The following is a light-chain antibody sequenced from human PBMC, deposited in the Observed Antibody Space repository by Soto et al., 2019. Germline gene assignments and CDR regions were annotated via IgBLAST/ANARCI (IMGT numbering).Light chain of an antibody. Sequence: DIVMTQSPDSLAVSLGERATINCKSSQSVLYSSNNKNYLAWYQQKPGQPPKLLIYWASTRESGVPDRFSVSGSGTDFTLTISRLEPGDFAVYYCQQYGDSPRSFGQGTKVDI. J-gene: IGKJ1*01. CDR2: WAS. CDR1: QSVLYSSNNKNY. CDR3: QQYGDSPRS. V-gene: IGKV4-1*01.